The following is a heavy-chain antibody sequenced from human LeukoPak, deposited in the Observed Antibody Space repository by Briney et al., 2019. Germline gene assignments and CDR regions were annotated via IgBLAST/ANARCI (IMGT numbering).Heavy chain of an antibody. CDR1: GFNFSAFS. J-gene: IGHJ4*02. CDR2: ISLSGRFI. CDR3: AREMLVIPAAVDY. V-gene: IGHV3-21*01. D-gene: IGHD2-2*01. Sequence: GGSLTLSCGASGFNFSAFSMSWVRQAPGKGLEWFASISLSGRFIYYAESLKGRFTISRDNAKNSVHLQVNSLRAEDTAVYYCAREMLVIPAAVDYWGQGTLVTVSS.